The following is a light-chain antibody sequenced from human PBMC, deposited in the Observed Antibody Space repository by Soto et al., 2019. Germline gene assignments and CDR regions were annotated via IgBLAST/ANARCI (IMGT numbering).Light chain of an antibody. J-gene: IGKJ1*01. CDR2: AAS. CDR1: QSISTY. Sequence: DIQMTQSPSSLSSSVGDRVTITCGASQSISTYLNWFQQRPGKAPKLLIYAASTLQSGVPSRFSGSRSGPDFTLTISSLQPEDFATYYCQQSYSSPPTFGQGTKVDNK. CDR3: QQSYSSPPT. V-gene: IGKV1-39*01.